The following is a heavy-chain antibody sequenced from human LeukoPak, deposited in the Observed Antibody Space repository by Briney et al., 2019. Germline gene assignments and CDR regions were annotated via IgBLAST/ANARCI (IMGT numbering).Heavy chain of an antibody. CDR3: ARVAYDILTGYSFDY. Sequence: PSETLSLTCAVYGGSFSGYYWSWIRQPPGKGLEWIGEINHSGSTNYNPSLKSRVTISVDTSKNQFSLKLSSVTAADTAVYYCARVAYDILTGYSFDYWGQGTLVTVSS. V-gene: IGHV4-34*01. CDR1: GGSFSGYY. CDR2: INHSGST. J-gene: IGHJ4*02. D-gene: IGHD3-9*01.